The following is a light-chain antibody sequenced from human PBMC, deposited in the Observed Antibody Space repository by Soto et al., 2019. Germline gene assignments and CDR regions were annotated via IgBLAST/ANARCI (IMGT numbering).Light chain of an antibody. J-gene: IGKJ5*01. Sequence: IQLTQSPSSLSASVGETVTITCRASQDIDNSLNWYQHKPGKAPKLLVYAVSFLETGVPSRFSGRGSRTVFSLSITSLQSYDFATYCCQQDDGRPTMTFGQGTR. CDR1: QDIDNS. CDR2: AVS. V-gene: IGKV1-33*01. CDR3: QQDDGRPTMT.